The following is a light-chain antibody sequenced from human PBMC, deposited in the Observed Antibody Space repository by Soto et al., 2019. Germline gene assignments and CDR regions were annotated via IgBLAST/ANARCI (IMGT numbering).Light chain of an antibody. V-gene: IGLV2-14*01. CDR1: SSDVGGSKY. J-gene: IGLJ1*01. Sequence: QYALTQPASVSGSPGQSITISCTGTSSDVGGSKYVSWYQQHPGKAPKLMIYEVSNRPSGVSNRFSGSKSGNTASLTIAGLQAEDEADYYCGSYTSSSTYVFGTGTQLTVL. CDR3: GSYTSSSTYV. CDR2: EVS.